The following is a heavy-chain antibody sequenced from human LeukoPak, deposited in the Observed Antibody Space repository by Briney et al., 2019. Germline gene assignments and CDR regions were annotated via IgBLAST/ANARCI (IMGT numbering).Heavy chain of an antibody. V-gene: IGHV4-34*01. J-gene: IGHJ4*02. D-gene: IGHD4-23*01. CDR2: INHGGST. Sequence: SETLSLTCAVFGQSFSDHYWSWIRQPPGKGLEWIGEINHGGSTNYNPFLKSRVTISVDTSKNQFSLTLTSVTAADTAVYYCTRVAYGDNSKHFDYWGQGTLVTVSS. CDR1: GQSFSDHY. CDR3: TRVAYGDNSKHFDY.